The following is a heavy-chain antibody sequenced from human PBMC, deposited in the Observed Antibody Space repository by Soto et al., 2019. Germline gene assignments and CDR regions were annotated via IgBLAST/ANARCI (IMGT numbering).Heavy chain of an antibody. CDR3: SRGRGSTPLRD. V-gene: IGHV4-31*02. CDR1: GDSMSTGGYY. J-gene: IGHJ4*02. Sequence: QVQLQESGPGLVKPSQTLSLICTVSGDSMSTGGYYWTWIRQHPGKGLEWIGHIYTTGTTYYSPSLTSHVTLSIDKSPHRFSPNLSSVTAAHTAVYYSSRGRGSTPLRDWGPGALVTVSS. CDR2: IYTTGTT. D-gene: IGHD6-13*01.